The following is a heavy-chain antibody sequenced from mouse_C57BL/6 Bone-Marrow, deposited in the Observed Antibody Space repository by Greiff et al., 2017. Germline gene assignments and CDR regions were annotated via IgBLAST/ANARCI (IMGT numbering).Heavy chain of an antibody. CDR1: GYTFTSYW. V-gene: IGHV1-61*01. Sequence: QVQLQQPGAELVRPGSSVKLSCKASGYTFTSYWMDWVKQRPGQGLEWIGNIYPSDSETHYNHKFKDKATLTVDKSSSTAYLQLSSLTSEDSAVYYCARSGDGHYCAMDDWGKGTSVTVSS. CDR2: IYPSDSET. CDR3: ARSGDGHYCAMDD. D-gene: IGHD2-3*01. J-gene: IGHJ4*01.